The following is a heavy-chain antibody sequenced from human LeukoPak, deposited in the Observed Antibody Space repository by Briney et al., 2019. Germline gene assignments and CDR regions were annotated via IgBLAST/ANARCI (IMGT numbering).Heavy chain of an antibody. D-gene: IGHD1-26*01. J-gene: IGHJ4*02. CDR2: VDPEDGET. CDR3: ATVNSGSFEGVDY. CDR1: GYTFTDYY. Sequence: ASVKLSCKVSGYTFTDYYMHWVQQAPGKGLEWMGLVDPEDGETIYAEKFQGRVTITADTSTDTAYMELSSLRSEDTAVYYCATVNSGSFEGVDYWGQGTLVTVSS. V-gene: IGHV1-69-2*01.